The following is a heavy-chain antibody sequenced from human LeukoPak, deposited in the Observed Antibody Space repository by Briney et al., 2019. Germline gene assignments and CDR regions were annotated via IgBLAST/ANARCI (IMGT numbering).Heavy chain of an antibody. D-gene: IGHD6-13*01. CDR3: AKHSSSWSTYYFDY. Sequence: GGSPRLSCAASGFTFSNYALSWVRQAPGKGLEWVSTFSGSGGSTYYADSVKGRFTISGDNSKNTLYLQMNSLRAEDTAVYYCAKHSSSWSTYYFDYWGQGTLVTVSS. J-gene: IGHJ4*02. CDR1: GFTFSNYA. CDR2: FSGSGGST. V-gene: IGHV3-23*01.